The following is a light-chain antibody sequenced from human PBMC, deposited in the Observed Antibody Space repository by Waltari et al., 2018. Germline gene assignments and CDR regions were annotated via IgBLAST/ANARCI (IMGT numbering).Light chain of an antibody. J-gene: IGLJ3*02. V-gene: IGLV1-40*01. Sequence: QSVLTQPPSVSGAPGQRVTISCTGSSSNIGAGHDVHWYQQLPGTAPKLLIYANGNRPSVYADRFSGSKSGPSASLAITVLQAEDEADYYCQSYDNSLSGSRVFGGGTKLTVL. CDR3: QSYDNSLSGSRV. CDR1: SSNIGAGHD. CDR2: ANG.